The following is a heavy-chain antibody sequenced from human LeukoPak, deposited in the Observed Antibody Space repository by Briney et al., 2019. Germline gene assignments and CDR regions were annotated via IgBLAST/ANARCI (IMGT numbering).Heavy chain of an antibody. V-gene: IGHV4-39*01. CDR3: ARHRSYYGSGRNWFDP. D-gene: IGHD3-10*01. Sequence: SETLSLTCTVSGGSISSSSYYWGWIRQPPGKGLEWIATINYSGTTHYNPSLKSRVTISADTSNNHFSLKLNSVTAADTAVYYCARHRSYYGSGRNWFDPWGQGTLVTVSS. CDR2: INYSGTT. CDR1: GGSISSSSYY. J-gene: IGHJ5*02.